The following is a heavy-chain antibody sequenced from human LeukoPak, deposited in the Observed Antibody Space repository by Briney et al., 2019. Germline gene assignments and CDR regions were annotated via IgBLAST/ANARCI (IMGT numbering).Heavy chain of an antibody. D-gene: IGHD4-23*01. Sequence: ASVKVSCKASGYTFTSYYMHWVRQAPGQGLEWMGIINPSGGSTSYAQKFQGRVTMTRDMSTSTVYMELSSLRSEDTAVYYCARDLQGGNSGAWAEYFQHWGQGTLVTVSS. CDR3: ARDLQGGNSGAWAEYFQH. J-gene: IGHJ1*01. V-gene: IGHV1-46*01. CDR1: GYTFTSYY. CDR2: INPSGGST.